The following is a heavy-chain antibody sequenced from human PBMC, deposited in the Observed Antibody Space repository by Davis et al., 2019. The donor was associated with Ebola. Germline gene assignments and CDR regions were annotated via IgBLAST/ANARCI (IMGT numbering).Heavy chain of an antibody. CDR1: GFTFGTYS. J-gene: IGHJ3*02. D-gene: IGHD1-20*01. CDR3: ARDRYNWNQLDPFDI. CDR2: ISFSSSNI. Sequence: GGSPRLSCAASGFTFGTYSMNWARQAPGKGLEWVSYISFSSSNIYYADSVKGRFTVSRDNAKSSLYLQMNSLRDEDTAVYYCARDRYNWNQLDPFDIWGQGTMVTVSS. V-gene: IGHV3-48*02.